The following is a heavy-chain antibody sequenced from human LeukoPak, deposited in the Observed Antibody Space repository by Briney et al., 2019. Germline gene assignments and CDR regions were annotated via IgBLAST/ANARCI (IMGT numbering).Heavy chain of an antibody. D-gene: IGHD5-18*01. CDR3: AKYGGYSYVWLIDY. CDR1: GFTFSSYG. V-gene: IGHV3-23*01. CDR2: ISGSGGST. J-gene: IGHJ4*02. Sequence: GGTLRLSCAASGFTFSSYGMSWVRQAPGKGLEWVSAISGSGGSTYYADSVKGRFTISRDNSKNTPYLQMNSLRAEDTAVYYCAKYGGYSYVWLIDYWGQGTLVTVS.